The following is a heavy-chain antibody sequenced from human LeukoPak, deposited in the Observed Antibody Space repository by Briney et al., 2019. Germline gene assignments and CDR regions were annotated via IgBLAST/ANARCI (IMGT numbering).Heavy chain of an antibody. CDR1: GFTFDDYA. J-gene: IGHJ6*02. CDR2: IKQDGREK. CDR3: ARDSYCGGDCYSPYYYYSMDV. Sequence: PGGSLRLSCAASGFTFDDYAKHWVRRAPGKGLEWEANIKQDGREKYYVDSLKRRFTISRDNAKNSVYLQMNSLRAEDTAVYYCARDSYCGGDCYSPYYYYSMDVWGQGTTVTVSS. D-gene: IGHD2-21*02. V-gene: IGHV3-7*03.